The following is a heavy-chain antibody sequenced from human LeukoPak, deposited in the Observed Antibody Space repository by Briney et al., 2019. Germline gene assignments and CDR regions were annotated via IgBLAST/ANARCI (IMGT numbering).Heavy chain of an antibody. Sequence: SETLSLTCTVSGVSISSYYWSWIRQPPGKGLEWIGGIYYSGSTNYNPSLKSRVTISGDTSKNQFSLKLSSVTAADTAVYYCASEGSSSSAFDYWGQGTLVTVSS. V-gene: IGHV4-59*01. CDR1: GVSISSYY. D-gene: IGHD6-13*01. CDR2: IYYSGST. CDR3: ASEGSSSSAFDY. J-gene: IGHJ4*02.